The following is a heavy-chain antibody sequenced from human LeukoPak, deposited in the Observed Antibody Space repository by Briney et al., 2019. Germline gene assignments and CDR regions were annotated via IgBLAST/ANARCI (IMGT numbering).Heavy chain of an antibody. V-gene: IGHV3-7*03. CDR3: ARDDLVTSSGSGWLDP. D-gene: IGHD3-10*01. CDR1: GFTFSSYW. Sequence: GGSLRLSCAASGFTFSSYWMSWVRQAPGEGLQRVANMNQDGSEKNYADSVKGRFTISRDNAKSSLYLQMNSLRAEDTAVYFCARDDLVTSSGSGWLDPWGQGTLVTVSS. J-gene: IGHJ5*02. CDR2: MNQDGSEK.